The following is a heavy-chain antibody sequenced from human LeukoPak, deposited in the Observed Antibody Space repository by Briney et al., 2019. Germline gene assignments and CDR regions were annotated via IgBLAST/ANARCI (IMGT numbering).Heavy chain of an antibody. J-gene: IGHJ6*02. Sequence: VASVKVSCKASGYTFTDHYMHWVRQAPGQGLEWMGWLTPNNGGTTYTQNFQGRVTMTRDTSISTAYMELSRLRSDDSAIYYCTRDHCSFANCYEDYYYGMDVWGQGTTVTVSS. D-gene: IGHD2-2*01. CDR1: GYTFTDHY. CDR2: LTPNNGGT. V-gene: IGHV1-2*02. CDR3: TRDHCSFANCYEDYYYGMDV.